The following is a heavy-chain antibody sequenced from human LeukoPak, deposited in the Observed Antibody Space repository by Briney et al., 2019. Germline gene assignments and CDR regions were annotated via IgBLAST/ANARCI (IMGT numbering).Heavy chain of an antibody. CDR2: ISSSGGII. CDR3: ARDGSGSYAGAFDI. CDR1: GFTFSDYD. J-gene: IGHJ3*02. D-gene: IGHD1-26*01. Sequence: PAGGSLRLSCAASGFTFSDYDMNWVRQAPGKGLEWVSYISSSGGIIYYADSVKGRFTISRDNAKNSLYLQMNSQRAEDTAVYYCARDGSGSYAGAFDIWGQGTRATVSS. V-gene: IGHV3-48*03.